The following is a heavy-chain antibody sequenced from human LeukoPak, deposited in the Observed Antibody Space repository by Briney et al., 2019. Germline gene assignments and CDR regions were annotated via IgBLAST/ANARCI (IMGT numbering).Heavy chain of an antibody. CDR3: ARVRAGYSGPVDY. J-gene: IGHJ4*02. CDR2: ISSSSSTI. Sequence: GGSLRLSCAASGFTFSSYSMNWVRQAPEKGLEWVSYISSSSSTIYYADSVKGRFTISRDNAKNSLYLQMNSLRAEDTAVYYCARVRAGYSGPVDYWGQGTLVTVSS. CDR1: GFTFSSYS. D-gene: IGHD5-12*01. V-gene: IGHV3-48*01.